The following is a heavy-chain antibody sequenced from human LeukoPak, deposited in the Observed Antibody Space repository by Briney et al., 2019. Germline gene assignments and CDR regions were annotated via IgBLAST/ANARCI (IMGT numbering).Heavy chain of an antibody. J-gene: IGHJ4*02. CDR3: ARHVSGSAMMHYFDY. CDR1: GFTFSTYG. CDR2: IYYSGSS. V-gene: IGHV4-39*01. D-gene: IGHD5-18*01. Sequence: GSLRLSCAASGFTFSTYGMSWIRQSPGKGLEWIGSIYYSGSSSYNPSLQSRVSISVDTSKNHISLKVFSLTAADTALYYCARHVSGSAMMHYFDYWGQGTQVTVSS.